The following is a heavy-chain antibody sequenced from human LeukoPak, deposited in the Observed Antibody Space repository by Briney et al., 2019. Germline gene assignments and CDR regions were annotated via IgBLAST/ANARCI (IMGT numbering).Heavy chain of an antibody. D-gene: IGHD3-10*01. V-gene: IGHV3-30-3*01. Sequence: PGRSLRLSCAASGFTFSSYAMHWVRQAPGKGLEWVAVISYDGSNKYYADSVKGRFTISRDNSKNTLYLQMNSLRAEDTAVYYCARDRGGFDHWGQGTLVTVSS. CDR3: ARDRGGFDH. CDR2: ISYDGSNK. J-gene: IGHJ4*02. CDR1: GFTFSSYA.